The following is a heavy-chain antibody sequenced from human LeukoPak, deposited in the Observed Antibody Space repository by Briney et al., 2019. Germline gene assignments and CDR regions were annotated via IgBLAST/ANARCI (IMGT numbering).Heavy chain of an antibody. Sequence: ASVKVSCKASGYTFTGYYMHWVRQAPGQGLEWMGWINPNSGGTNYAQKFQGRVTMTEDTSTDTAYMELSSLRSEDTAVYYCATAAYSSGWYGPDYWGQGTLVTVSS. CDR2: INPNSGGT. J-gene: IGHJ4*02. CDR3: ATAAYSSGWYGPDY. D-gene: IGHD6-19*01. CDR1: GYTFTGYY. V-gene: IGHV1-2*02.